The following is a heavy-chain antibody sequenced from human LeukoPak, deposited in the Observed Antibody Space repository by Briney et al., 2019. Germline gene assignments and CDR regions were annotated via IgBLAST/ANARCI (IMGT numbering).Heavy chain of an antibody. CDR1: GGSISSYY. V-gene: IGHV4-59*08. J-gene: IGHJ4*02. CDR2: IYYSGST. Sequence: SETLSLTCTVSGGSISSYYWSWIRQPPGKGLEWIGYIYYSGSTNYNPSLKSRVTISVDTSKNQFSLKLSSVTAADTAVYYCARTAYCGGDCSAFNYWGQGTLVTVSS. CDR3: ARTAYCGGDCSAFNY. D-gene: IGHD2-21*02.